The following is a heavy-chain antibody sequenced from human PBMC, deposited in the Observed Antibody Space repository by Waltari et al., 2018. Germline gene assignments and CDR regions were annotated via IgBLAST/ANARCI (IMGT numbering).Heavy chain of an antibody. V-gene: IGHV4-59*01. CDR3: ARESSGYSYGQYYFDY. Sequence: QVQLQESGPGLVKPSETLSLTCTVSGGSISSYYWSWLRQPPGKGLEWIGYIYYSGSTHYNPSLKSRVTISVDTSKNQFSLKLSSVTAADTAVYYCARESSGYSYGQYYFDYWGQGTLVTVSS. D-gene: IGHD5-18*01. CDR2: IYYSGST. J-gene: IGHJ4*02. CDR1: GGSISSYY.